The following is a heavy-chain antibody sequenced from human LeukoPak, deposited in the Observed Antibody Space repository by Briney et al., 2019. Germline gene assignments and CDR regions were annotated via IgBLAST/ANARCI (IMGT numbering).Heavy chain of an antibody. CDR3: AQPPRGY. D-gene: IGHD3-10*01. CDR1: GFTFSSYG. CDR2: ISYDGSNK. Sequence: GRSLRLSCAASGFTFSSYGMHWVRQAPGKGLEWVAVISYDGSNKYYADSVKGRFTISRDNSKNSLYLQMNSLRAEDTAVYYCAQPPRGYRGQGTLVTVSS. J-gene: IGHJ4*02. V-gene: IGHV3-30*18.